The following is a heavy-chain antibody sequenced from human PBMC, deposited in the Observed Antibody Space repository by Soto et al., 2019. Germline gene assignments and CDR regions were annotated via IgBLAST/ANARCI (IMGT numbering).Heavy chain of an antibody. CDR1: GGSISSGGYY. CDR3: ARDQRVYYYDSSGYSDFNYFYYYGMDV. V-gene: IGHV4-31*03. D-gene: IGHD3-22*01. Sequence: SETLSLTCTVSGGSISSGGYYWSWIRQHPGKGLEWIGYIYYSGSTYYNPSLKSRVTISVDTSKNQFSLKLSSVTAADKSVYYFARDQRVYYYDSSGYSDFNYFYYYGMDVWGQGTTVTVSS. J-gene: IGHJ6*02. CDR2: IYYSGST.